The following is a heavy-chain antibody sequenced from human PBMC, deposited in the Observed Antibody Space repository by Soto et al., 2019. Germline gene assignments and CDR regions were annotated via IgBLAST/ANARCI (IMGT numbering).Heavy chain of an antibody. V-gene: IGHV4-39*02. D-gene: IGHD3-16*01. CDR3: ARRWAEKKYFDY. CDR1: GGSISSSSYY. CDR2: IYYSGST. J-gene: IGHJ4*02. Sequence: QLQLQESGPGLVKPSETLSLTCTVSGGSISSSSYYWGWIRQPPGKGLEWIGSIYYSGSTYYNPSLKRRVTIPVDTSKKHFALKLSSVPATDTAVYYCARRWAEKKYFDYWGQGTRVTVSS.